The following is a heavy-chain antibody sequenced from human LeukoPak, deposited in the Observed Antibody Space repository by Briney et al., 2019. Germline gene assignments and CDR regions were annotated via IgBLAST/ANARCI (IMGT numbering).Heavy chain of an antibody. V-gene: IGHV3-7*01. Sequence: PGGSLRLSCAASGFTFSSYWMSWVRQAPGKGLEWVANIKPDGSEKYYVDSVKGRFTISRDNAKNSLYLQMNSLRAEDTAVYYCARDSWDSSGYGFDYWGQGTLVTVSS. CDR1: GFTFSSYW. J-gene: IGHJ4*02. CDR2: IKPDGSEK. D-gene: IGHD3-22*01. CDR3: ARDSWDSSGYGFDY.